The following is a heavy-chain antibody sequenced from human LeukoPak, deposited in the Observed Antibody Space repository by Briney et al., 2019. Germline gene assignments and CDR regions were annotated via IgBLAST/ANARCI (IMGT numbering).Heavy chain of an antibody. Sequence: PGGSLRLSCAASGFTFSTYWMSWVREAPGKGLEWVANIKQDGSEKYYVDSVKGRFTISRDNAKNSLYLQMNSLRAEDTAVYYCTSGNYFDSWGQGTLVTVSS. D-gene: IGHD1-26*01. CDR1: GFTFSTYW. CDR3: TSGNYFDS. CDR2: IKQDGSEK. J-gene: IGHJ4*02. V-gene: IGHV3-7*01.